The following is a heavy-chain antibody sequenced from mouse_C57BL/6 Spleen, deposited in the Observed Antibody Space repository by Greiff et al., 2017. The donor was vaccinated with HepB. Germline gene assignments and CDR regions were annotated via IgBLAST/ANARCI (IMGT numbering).Heavy chain of an antibody. D-gene: IGHD5-5*01. V-gene: IGHV2-5*01. Sequence: VQLQQSGPGLVQPSQSLSITCTVSGFSLTSYGVHWVRQSPGKGLEWLGVIWRGGSTDYNAAFMSRLSITKDNSKSQVFFKMNSLQADDTAIYYCAKNGPTTRGYFDYWGQGTTLTVSS. CDR2: IWRGGST. J-gene: IGHJ2*01. CDR3: AKNGPTTRGYFDY. CDR1: GFSLTSYG.